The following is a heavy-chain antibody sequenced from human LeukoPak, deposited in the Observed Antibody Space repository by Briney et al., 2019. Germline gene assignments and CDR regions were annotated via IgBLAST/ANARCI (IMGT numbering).Heavy chain of an antibody. CDR1: GYTFTNYW. Sequence: GESLKISCKGSGYTFTNYWIGWVRQLPREGLEWMGIIFPGDSDTRYSPSFEGQVTISADKSITTAYLQWSSLKASDSAMYYCARRDGGANYWYFDVWGRGTLVTVSS. J-gene: IGHJ2*01. CDR3: ARRDGGANYWYFDV. CDR2: IFPGDSDT. D-gene: IGHD2-15*01. V-gene: IGHV5-51*01.